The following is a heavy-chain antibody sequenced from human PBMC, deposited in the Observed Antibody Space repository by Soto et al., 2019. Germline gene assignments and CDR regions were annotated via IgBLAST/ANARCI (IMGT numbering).Heavy chain of an antibody. CDR2: IIPIFGTA. CDR1: GGTFSSYA. D-gene: IGHD6-13*01. Sequence: QVQLVQSGAEVKKPGSSVKVSCKASGGTFSSYAISWVRQAPGQGLEWMGGIIPIFGTANYAQKFRGRVTITADESTSTAYMELSSLRSEDTAVYYRALERDSSSWYGNWFDPWGQGTLVTVSS. J-gene: IGHJ5*02. V-gene: IGHV1-69*01. CDR3: ALERDSSSWYGNWFDP.